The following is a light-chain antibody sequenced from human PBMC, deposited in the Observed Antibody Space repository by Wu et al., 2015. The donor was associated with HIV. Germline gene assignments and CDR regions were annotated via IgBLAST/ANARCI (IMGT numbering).Light chain of an antibody. CDR1: QSVASN. J-gene: IGKJ2*03. CDR3: QQYDKSPYS. CDR2: GAS. Sequence: EIVMTQSPATLSVSPGERATLSCRASQSVASNLAWYQQKPGQAPRLLIYGASVRASGIPNXFTGSGSGTDFTLTISRLEPEDSAVYYCQQYDKSPYSFGQGTKLEIK. V-gene: IGKV3D-15*01.